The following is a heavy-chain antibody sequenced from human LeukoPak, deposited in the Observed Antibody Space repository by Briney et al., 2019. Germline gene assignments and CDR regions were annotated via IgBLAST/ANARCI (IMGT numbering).Heavy chain of an antibody. J-gene: IGHJ5*02. CDR3: ARDFWSGYYRNWFDP. CDR1: GFTFSDYY. CDR2: ISSSGSTI. D-gene: IGHD3-3*01. Sequence: GGSLRLSCAASGFTFSDYYMSWIRQAPGKGLEWVSYISSSGSTIYYADSVKGRFTISRDNAKNSPYLQMSSLRAEDTAVYYCARDFWSGYYRNWFDPWGQGTLVTVSS. V-gene: IGHV3-11*04.